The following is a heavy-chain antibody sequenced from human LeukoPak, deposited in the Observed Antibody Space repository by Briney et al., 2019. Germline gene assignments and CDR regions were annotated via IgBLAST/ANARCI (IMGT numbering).Heavy chain of an antibody. D-gene: IGHD5-24*01. J-gene: IGHJ5*02. CDR1: GFSFSSYA. V-gene: IGHV3-48*03. CDR3: ARTTTMATLVH. Sequence: GGSLRLSCAGSGFSFSSYAMNWVRQAPGKGLEWISYISSSGSTIYYADSVKGRFTISRDNAKNSLYLQMNSLRAEDTAVYYCARTTTMATLVHWGQGTLVTVSS. CDR2: ISSSGSTI.